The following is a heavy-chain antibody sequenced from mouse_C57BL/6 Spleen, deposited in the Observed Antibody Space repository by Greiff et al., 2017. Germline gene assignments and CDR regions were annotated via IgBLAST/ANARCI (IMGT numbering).Heavy chain of an antibody. CDR3: ARSVYDYGDFDY. V-gene: IGHV1-80*01. J-gene: IGHJ2*01. Sequence: QVHVKQSGAELVKPGASVKISCKASGYAFSSYWMNWVKQRPGKGLEWIGQIYPGDGDTNYNGKFKGKATLTADKSSSTAYMQLSSLTSEDSAVYFCARSVYDYGDFDYWGQGTTLTVSS. CDR1: GYAFSSYW. CDR2: IYPGDGDT. D-gene: IGHD2-4*01.